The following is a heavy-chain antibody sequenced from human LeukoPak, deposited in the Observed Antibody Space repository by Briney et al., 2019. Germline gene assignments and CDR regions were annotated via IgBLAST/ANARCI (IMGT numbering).Heavy chain of an antibody. CDR2: MNPNSGNT. CDR3: ARAATTYYYYGMDV. V-gene: IGHV1-8*01. D-gene: IGHD1-1*01. CDR1: GYTFTSYD. J-gene: IGHJ6*02. Sequence: ASVKVSCKASGYTFTSYDINWVRQATGQGLEWMGWMNPNSGNTGYAQKFQGRVTITRDTSASTAYMELSSLRSEDTAVYYCARAATTYYYYGMDVWGQGTTVTVSS.